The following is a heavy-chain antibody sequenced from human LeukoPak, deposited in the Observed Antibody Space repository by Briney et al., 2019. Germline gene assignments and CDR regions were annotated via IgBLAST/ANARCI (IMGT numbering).Heavy chain of an antibody. CDR1: GFTFSSYA. Sequence: GGSLRLFCAASGFTFSSYAMSWVRQAPGKGLEWVSAISGSGGSTYYADSVKGRFTISRDNSKNTLYLQMNSLRAEDTAVYYCAKGYGQWLVHEYAFGAFDIWGQGTMVTVSS. V-gene: IGHV3-23*01. D-gene: IGHD6-19*01. CDR3: AKGYGQWLVHEYAFGAFDI. CDR2: ISGSGGST. J-gene: IGHJ3*02.